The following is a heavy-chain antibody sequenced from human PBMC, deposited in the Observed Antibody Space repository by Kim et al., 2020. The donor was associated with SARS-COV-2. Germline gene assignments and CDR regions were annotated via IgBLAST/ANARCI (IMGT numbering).Heavy chain of an antibody. CDR1: GFTFSNYA. J-gene: IGHJ4*02. Sequence: GGSLRLSCAASGFTFSNYAMNWVRQAPGKGLEWVSVISNSGITTYYADSVKGRFTISRDNSRNTLFLQMNSLRVEDTAMYYCASYLYDNRRGSFDYWGQGTLVTVSS. CDR2: ISNSGITT. D-gene: IGHD3-22*01. CDR3: ASYLYDNRRGSFDY. V-gene: IGHV3-23*01.